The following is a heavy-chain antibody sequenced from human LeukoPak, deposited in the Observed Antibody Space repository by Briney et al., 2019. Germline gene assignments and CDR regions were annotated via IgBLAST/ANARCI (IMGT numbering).Heavy chain of an antibody. CDR2: ISSSSSFI. CDR1: GFTFSTYS. CDR3: ARDSPLSFDI. Sequence: GGSLRLSCAASGFTFSTYSMNWVRQAPGKGLEWVSSISSSSSFIYYADSVKGRFTISRDNAKNSVYLQMNSLRAEDTAVYYCARDSPLSFDIWGQGTMVTVSS. V-gene: IGHV3-21*01. J-gene: IGHJ3*02.